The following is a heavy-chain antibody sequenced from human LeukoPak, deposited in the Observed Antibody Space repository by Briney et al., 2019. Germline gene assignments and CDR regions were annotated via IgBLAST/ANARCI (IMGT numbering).Heavy chain of an antibody. Sequence: GGSLRLSCAASGFTFSSNWMHWVRQGPGKGLVWVSRINSDGSSTTYADSVKGRFTISRDNAKNTLYLQMNSLRAEDTAVYYCARVLVAGTGWFDYWGQGTLVSVSS. CDR2: INSDGSST. D-gene: IGHD1-7*01. J-gene: IGHJ4*02. CDR3: ARVLVAGTGWFDY. V-gene: IGHV3-74*03. CDR1: GFTFSSNW.